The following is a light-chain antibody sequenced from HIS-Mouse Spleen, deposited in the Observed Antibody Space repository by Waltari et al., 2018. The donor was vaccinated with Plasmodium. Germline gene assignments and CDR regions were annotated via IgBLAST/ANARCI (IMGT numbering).Light chain of an antibody. V-gene: IGLV3-10*01. Sequence: SYELTQPPSVSVSPGQTARIPCPGDAFPKKDAYSYQQKSGQAPVLVIYEDSKRPSGIPGRFSGSSSGTMATLTISGAQVEDEADYYCYSTDSSGNHRVFGGGTKLTVL. CDR1: AFPKKD. CDR3: YSTDSSGNHRV. J-gene: IGLJ3*02. CDR2: EDS.